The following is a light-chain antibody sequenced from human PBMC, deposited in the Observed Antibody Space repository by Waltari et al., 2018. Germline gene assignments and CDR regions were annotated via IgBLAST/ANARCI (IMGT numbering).Light chain of an antibody. CDR3: LQHKTYPHA. Sequence: DIQMTQSPSVMYASVGDRVTITCRASQAINVFAGWFQQRPGEAPRRLIYAASPLQIGVPSRFSGSGYGTEFTLTISSLQPEDFATYYCLQHKTYPHAFGQGTRVEIK. CDR1: QAINVF. CDR2: AAS. J-gene: IGKJ2*01. V-gene: IGKV1-17*03.